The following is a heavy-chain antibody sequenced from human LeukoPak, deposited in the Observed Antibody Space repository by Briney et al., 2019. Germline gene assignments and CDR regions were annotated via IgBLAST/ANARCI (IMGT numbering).Heavy chain of an antibody. CDR3: ARSQRRDGYDLAYYYYAMDV. Sequence: GESPKISCNGSGYXFTNYWICWVRQMPGKGLEWMGIIYPGDSDTRYSPSFQGHVTISADKSVITAYLQWNSLKASATAMYFCARSQRRDGYDLAYYYYAMDVWGQGTTVTVSS. CDR1: GYXFTNYW. CDR2: IYPGDSDT. D-gene: IGHD5-24*01. V-gene: IGHV5-51*01. J-gene: IGHJ6*02.